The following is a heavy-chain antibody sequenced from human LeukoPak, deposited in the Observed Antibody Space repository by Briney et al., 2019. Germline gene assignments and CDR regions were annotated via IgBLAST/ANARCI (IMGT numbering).Heavy chain of an antibody. D-gene: IGHD3-3*01. CDR2: ISGSGGST. Sequence: PGGSLRLSCAASGFAFSTYAMYWVRQAPGKGLEWVSGISGSGGSTYYADSVKGRFTISRDNSKNTVDLQMNSLRAEDTAVYYCAKDDSPGQEWLEVIDYWGQGTLVTVSS. CDR1: GFAFSTYA. CDR3: AKDDSPGQEWLEVIDY. V-gene: IGHV3-23*01. J-gene: IGHJ4*02.